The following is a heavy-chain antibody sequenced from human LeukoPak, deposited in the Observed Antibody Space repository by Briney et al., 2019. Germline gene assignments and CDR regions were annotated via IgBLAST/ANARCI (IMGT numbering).Heavy chain of an antibody. D-gene: IGHD3-22*01. CDR2: IYPGDSDT. CDR3: ARQYCYDSSGYYEVFDY. V-gene: IGHV5-51*01. Sequence: GESLKISCKGSGYSFTSYWIGWVRQMPGKGLEWMGIIYPGDSDTRYSPSFQGQVTISADKSISTAYLQWSSLKASDTAMYYCARQYCYDSSGYYEVFDYWGQGTLVTVSS. CDR1: GYSFTSYW. J-gene: IGHJ4*02.